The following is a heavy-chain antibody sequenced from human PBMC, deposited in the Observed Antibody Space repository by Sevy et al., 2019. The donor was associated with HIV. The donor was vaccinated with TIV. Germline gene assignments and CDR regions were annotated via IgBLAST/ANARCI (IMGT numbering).Heavy chain of an antibody. D-gene: IGHD3-22*01. CDR2: IWIDGSNK. V-gene: IGHV3-33*01. CDR1: GFTFSNYG. J-gene: IGHJ4*02. Sequence: GGSLRLSCSASGFTFSNYGMHWVRQAPGKGLEWVAVIWIDGSNKYYADSVKGRFTISRDNSKNTLYLQMNRLRVEDTAVYFCARGGDFNDRSAKGDFDYWGQGTLVTVSS. CDR3: ARGGDFNDRSAKGDFDY.